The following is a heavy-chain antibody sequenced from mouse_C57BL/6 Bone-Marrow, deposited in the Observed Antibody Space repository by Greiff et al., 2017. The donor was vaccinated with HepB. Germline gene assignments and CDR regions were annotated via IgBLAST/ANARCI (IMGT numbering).Heavy chain of an antibody. J-gene: IGHJ1*03. Sequence: QVQLKESGAELVKPGASVKISCKASGYAFSSYWMNWVKQRPGKGLEWIGQIYPGDGDTNYNGKFKGKATLTADKSSSTAYMQLSSLTSEDSAVYFCARAGYGSPWYFDVWGTGTTVTVSS. CDR3: ARAGYGSPWYFDV. CDR1: GYAFSSYW. V-gene: IGHV1-80*01. D-gene: IGHD1-1*01. CDR2: IYPGDGDT.